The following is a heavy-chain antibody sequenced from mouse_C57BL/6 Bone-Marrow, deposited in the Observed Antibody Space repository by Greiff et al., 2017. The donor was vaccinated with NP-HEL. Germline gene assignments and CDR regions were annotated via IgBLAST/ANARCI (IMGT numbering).Heavy chain of an antibody. V-gene: IGHV2-9-1*01. CDR2: IWTGGGT. J-gene: IGHJ1*03. Sequence: QVQLQQSGPGLVAPSPSLSITCTVSGFSLTSYAISWVRQPPGQGLEWLGVIWTGGGTNYNSALKSRLSISKDNSKSQVFIKMNSLQTDDTARYYCARENWYFDVWGTGTTVTVSS. CDR1: GFSLTSYA. CDR3: ARENWYFDV.